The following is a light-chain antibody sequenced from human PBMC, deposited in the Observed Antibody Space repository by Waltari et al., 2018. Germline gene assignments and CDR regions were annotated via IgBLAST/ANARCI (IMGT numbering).Light chain of an antibody. J-gene: IGLJ2*01. Sequence: SYVLTQPPSVSVAPGQTASITCGGNNVGSETVHWYQREPGQAPVLGVYDDSDRPSGIPGRFSGSKSGSMATLTISRVEAGDEADYYCQVWDTTNDHVVFGGGTKLTVL. CDR2: DDS. CDR3: QVWDTTNDHVV. CDR1: NVGSET. V-gene: IGLV3-21*02.